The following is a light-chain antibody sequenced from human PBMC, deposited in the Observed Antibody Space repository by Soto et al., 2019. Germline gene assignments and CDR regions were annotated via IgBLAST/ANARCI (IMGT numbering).Light chain of an antibody. CDR1: QSVSGD. J-gene: IGKJ1*01. CDR2: GAS. Sequence: EIVMTQSPVTLSVSPGERATLSCRASQSVSGDLAGYQQKPGQAPRLLIYGASTRATGIPARFSGSGSGTEFTLTISSLQSEDFAVYYCQQYGNWPPWTFGQGTKVEVK. V-gene: IGKV3-15*01. CDR3: QQYGNWPPWT.